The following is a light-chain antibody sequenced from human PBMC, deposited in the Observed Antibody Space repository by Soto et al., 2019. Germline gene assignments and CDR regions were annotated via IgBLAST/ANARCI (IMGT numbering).Light chain of an antibody. CDR3: QQYNNWPPIT. V-gene: IGKV3-15*01. J-gene: IGKJ5*01. Sequence: EIVMSQAPATLSVSPGVRATLSCGASQSVRSKLAWYQQRPGQAPTLLIYEASTRATGIPARFSGSGSGTEFTLTISGLQSEDFAVYYCQQYNNWPPITFGQGPGLEI. CDR1: QSVRSK. CDR2: EAS.